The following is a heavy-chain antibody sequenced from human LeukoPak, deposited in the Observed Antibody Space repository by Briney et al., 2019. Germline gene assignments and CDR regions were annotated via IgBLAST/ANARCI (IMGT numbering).Heavy chain of an antibody. D-gene: IGHD3-22*01. Sequence: GGSLRLSCSASGFTFSSYGMHWVRQAPGKGLEYVSAISSNGGSTYYADSVKGRFTISRDNSKNTLYLQMSSLRAEDTAVYYCVKAYYYDSSDSHYFDYWGQGTLVTVSS. CDR2: ISSNGGST. V-gene: IGHV3-64D*06. CDR3: VKAYYYDSSDSHYFDY. CDR1: GFTFSSYG. J-gene: IGHJ4*02.